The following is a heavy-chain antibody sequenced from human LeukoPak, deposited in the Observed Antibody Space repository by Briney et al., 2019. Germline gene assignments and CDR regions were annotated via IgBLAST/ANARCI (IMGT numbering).Heavy chain of an antibody. CDR1: GGTFTIHA. CDR3: ARDSVIVGAAYFDY. Sequence: SVKVSFKASGGTFTIHAISWVRQAPGQGLEWMGGIIPIFGTANSAQTFQGRVTITADEFMSTLYIDLSSLRSEDTAVYYCARDSVIVGAAYFDYWGQGTLVTVSS. CDR2: IIPIFGTA. J-gene: IGHJ4*02. D-gene: IGHD1-26*01. V-gene: IGHV1-69*13.